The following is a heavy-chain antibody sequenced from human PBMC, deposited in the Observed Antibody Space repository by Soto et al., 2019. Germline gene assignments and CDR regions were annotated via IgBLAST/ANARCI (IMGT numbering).Heavy chain of an antibody. J-gene: IGHJ4*02. CDR2: MNTIDSEA. V-gene: IGHV5-51*01. CDR1: GYTFTTYW. CDR3: MRSTPRYYASGWPYFDY. D-gene: IGHD6-19*01. Sequence: EVQLVQSGAEVKEPGESLKISCEASGYTFTTYWIGWVRQLPGKGLEWLGIMNTIDSEATYSPSFEGLVTFSADKSIDTAYLHWSNLEASDTAIYYCMRSTPRYYASGWPYFDYWGQGTRVTVSS.